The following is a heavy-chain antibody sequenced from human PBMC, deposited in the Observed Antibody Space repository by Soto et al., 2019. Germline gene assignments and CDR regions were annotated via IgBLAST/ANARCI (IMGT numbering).Heavy chain of an antibody. CDR2: IKSKTEGGTT. Sequence: PGGSLRLSCAVSGFTFSDAWMSWVRQAPGKGLESVGRIKSKTEGGTTDFAAPVKGRFTISRDDSKNTLYLEMNSLKTEDTAVYYCTTYPYYDILSGYQVGMDVWGQGTPVTVYS. D-gene: IGHD3-9*01. J-gene: IGHJ6*02. CDR3: TTYPYYDILSGYQVGMDV. V-gene: IGHV3-15*01. CDR1: GFTFSDAW.